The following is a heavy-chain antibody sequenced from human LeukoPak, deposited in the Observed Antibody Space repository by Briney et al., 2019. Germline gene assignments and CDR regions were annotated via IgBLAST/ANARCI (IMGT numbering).Heavy chain of an antibody. D-gene: IGHD3-22*01. Sequence: SETLSLTCTVSGGSISSGSYYWSWILQPAGKGLEWIGRIYTSGSTHYNPSLKSRVTISVDTSKNQFSLKLSSVTAADTAVYYCAREKRPHYYDSSGYLFDYWGQGTLVTVSS. J-gene: IGHJ4*02. CDR2: IYTSGST. V-gene: IGHV4-61*02. CDR3: AREKRPHYYDSSGYLFDY. CDR1: GGSISSGSYY.